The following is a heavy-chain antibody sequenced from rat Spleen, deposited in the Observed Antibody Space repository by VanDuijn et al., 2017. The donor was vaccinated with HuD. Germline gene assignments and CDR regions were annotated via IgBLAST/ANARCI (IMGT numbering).Heavy chain of an antibody. Sequence: EVQLVESGGGFVQPGKSLKLSCAASGFTFSDYYMAWVRQAPTKGLEWVATISYDGSSTYYRDSVKGRFTISRDNAKSTLYLQMDSLRSEDTATYYCARRGYGFPHWGQGVMVTVSS. CDR1: GFTFSDYY. D-gene: IGHD1-6*01. CDR3: ARRGYGFPH. V-gene: IGHV5-7*01. CDR2: ISYDGSST. J-gene: IGHJ2*01.